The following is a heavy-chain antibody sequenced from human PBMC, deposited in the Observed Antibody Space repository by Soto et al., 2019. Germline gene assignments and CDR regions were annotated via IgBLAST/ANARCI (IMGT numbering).Heavy chain of an antibody. J-gene: IGHJ6*03. Sequence: GGSLRLFCAASGFTFSSHAMSWVRQAPGKGLEWVSAISGSGGSTYYADSVKGRFTISRDNSKNTLYLQMNSLRAEDTAVYYCAKRRVTMVRGVIAPYYYYYMDVWGKGTTVTVSS. D-gene: IGHD3-10*01. CDR1: GFTFSSHA. CDR2: ISGSGGST. CDR3: AKRRVTMVRGVIAPYYYYYMDV. V-gene: IGHV3-23*01.